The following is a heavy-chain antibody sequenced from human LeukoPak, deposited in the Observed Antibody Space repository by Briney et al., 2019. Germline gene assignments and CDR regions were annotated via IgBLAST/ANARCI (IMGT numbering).Heavy chain of an antibody. CDR2: ISYDGSNK. Sequence: GGSLRLSCAASGFTFSSYAMHWVRQAPGKGLEWVAVISYDGSNKYYADSVRGRFTISRDNSKNTLYLQMNSLRAEDTAVYYCAKDLGYDFWSGYSYFDYWGQGTLVTVSS. J-gene: IGHJ4*02. CDR1: GFTFSSYA. V-gene: IGHV3-30*04. D-gene: IGHD3-3*01. CDR3: AKDLGYDFWSGYSYFDY.